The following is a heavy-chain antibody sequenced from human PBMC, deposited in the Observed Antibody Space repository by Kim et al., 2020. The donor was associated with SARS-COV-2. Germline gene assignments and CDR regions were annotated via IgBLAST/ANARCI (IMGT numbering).Heavy chain of an antibody. V-gene: IGHV4-59*01. D-gene: IGHD3-22*01. J-gene: IGHJ4*02. Sequence: NYTPSLKGRVTISVDTSKNQFSLKLSSVTAADTAVYYCARTSGYYSGIDYWGQGTLVTVSS. CDR3: ARTSGYYSGIDY.